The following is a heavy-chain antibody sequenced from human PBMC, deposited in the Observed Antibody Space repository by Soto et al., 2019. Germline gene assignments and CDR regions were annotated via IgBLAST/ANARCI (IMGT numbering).Heavy chain of an antibody. J-gene: IGHJ4*02. CDR1: GYTFTSYY. Sequence: ASVKVSCKASGYTFTSYYMHWVRQAPGQGLEWMGIINPSGGSTSYAQKFQGRVTMTRDTSTSTVYMELSSLRSEDTAVYYCARVLSPGIAVAGPPQHWGQGTLVTVPS. CDR2: INPSGGST. CDR3: ARVLSPGIAVAGPPQH. D-gene: IGHD6-19*01. V-gene: IGHV1-46*01.